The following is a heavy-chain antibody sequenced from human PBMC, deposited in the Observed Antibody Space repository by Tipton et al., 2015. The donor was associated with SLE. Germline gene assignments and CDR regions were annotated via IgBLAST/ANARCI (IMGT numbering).Heavy chain of an antibody. CDR1: GGSINSDY. Sequence: TLSLTCTVSGGSINSDYWSWFRQPPGKGLEWIGYIYHKWNTKYNSSPKSRVTISIDTSKDQFSLRLTSVTAADTAVFYCASSSGRHNYYGLDVWGQGTTVTVSS. J-gene: IGHJ6*02. D-gene: IGHD6-19*01. V-gene: IGHV4-4*09. CDR3: ASSSGRHNYYGLDV. CDR2: IYHKWNT.